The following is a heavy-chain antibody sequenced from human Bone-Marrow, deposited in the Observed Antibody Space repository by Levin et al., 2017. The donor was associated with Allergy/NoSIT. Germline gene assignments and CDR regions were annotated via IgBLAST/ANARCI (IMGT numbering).Heavy chain of an antibody. J-gene: IGHJ4*02. CDR2: ISYDGSNK. D-gene: IGHD2-15*01. CDR3: ARSPEVAATNLFDY. Sequence: GESLKISCAASGFTFSSYAMHWVRQAPGKGLEWVAVISYDGSNKYYADSVKGRFTISRDNSKNTLYLQMNSLRAEDTAVYYCARSPEVAATNLFDYWGQGTLVTVSS. CDR1: GFTFSSYA. V-gene: IGHV3-30-3*01.